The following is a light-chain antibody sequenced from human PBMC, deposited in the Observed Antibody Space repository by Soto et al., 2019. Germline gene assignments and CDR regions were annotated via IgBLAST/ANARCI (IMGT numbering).Light chain of an antibody. CDR2: EVS. V-gene: IGLV2-14*01. CDR1: SSDVGGYNY. CDR3: TSYTRSSTPV. Sequence: QSVLTQPASVSGSPGQAITISCTGTSSDVGGYNYVSWYQQHPGKAPKLMIYEVSDRPSGVSDRFSGSKSGNTASLTISGLQAEDEADYYCTSYTRSSTPVFGTGTRSPS. J-gene: IGLJ1*01.